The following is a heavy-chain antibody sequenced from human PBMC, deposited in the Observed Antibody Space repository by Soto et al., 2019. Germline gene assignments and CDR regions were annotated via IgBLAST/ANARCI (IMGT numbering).Heavy chain of an antibody. D-gene: IGHD2-15*01. V-gene: IGHV1-58*01. CDR1: GFTFTSSA. CDR2: IVVGSGNT. CDR3: AARPWCSGGSCHPRY. J-gene: IGHJ4*02. Sequence: GASVKVSCKASGFTFTSSAVQWVRQARGQRLEWIGWIVVGSGNTNYAQKFQERVTITRDMSTSTAYMELSSLRSEDTAVYYCAARPWCSGGSCHPRYWGQGTLVTVSS.